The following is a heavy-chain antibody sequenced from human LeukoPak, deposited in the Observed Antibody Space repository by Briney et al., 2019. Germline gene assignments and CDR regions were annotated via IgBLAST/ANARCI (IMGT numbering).Heavy chain of an antibody. CDR3: ARGRSGVPAAIRRVDY. Sequence: ASVKVSCKASGYTFTSYYMHWVRQAPGQGLEWMGIINPSGGSTSYAQKFQGRVTITADKSTSTAYMELSSLRSEDTAVYYCARGRSGVPAAIRRVDYWGQGTLVTVSS. J-gene: IGHJ4*02. CDR1: GYTFTSYY. CDR2: INPSGGST. D-gene: IGHD2-2*02. V-gene: IGHV1-46*01.